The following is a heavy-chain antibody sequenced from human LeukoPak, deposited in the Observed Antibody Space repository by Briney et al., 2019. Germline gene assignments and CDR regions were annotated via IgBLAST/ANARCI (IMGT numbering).Heavy chain of an antibody. CDR3: ARGSALYTAMGKTILDY. Sequence: SETLSLTCAVSGGSLSGYYWTWIRQPPGKGLEWIGEINHSGSTNYNPSLKSRVTISVDTSKNQFSLKLSSVTAADTAVYYCARGSALYTAMGKTILDYWGQGTLVTVSS. J-gene: IGHJ4*02. V-gene: IGHV4-34*01. CDR1: GGSLSGYY. D-gene: IGHD5-18*01. CDR2: INHSGST.